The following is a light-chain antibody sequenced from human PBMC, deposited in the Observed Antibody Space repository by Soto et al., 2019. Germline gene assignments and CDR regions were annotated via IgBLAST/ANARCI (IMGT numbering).Light chain of an antibody. CDR2: DVT. CDR3: CSYAGSYTYWV. Sequence: QSALTQPRSVSGSPGQSVTISCTGTSSDVGGYNYVSWYQQHPGKAPKVMIYDVTKRPSGVPDRFSGSKSGNTASLTIFGLQAEDEADYYCCSYAGSYTYWVFSGGTKVTVL. V-gene: IGLV2-11*01. J-gene: IGLJ3*02. CDR1: SSDVGGYNY.